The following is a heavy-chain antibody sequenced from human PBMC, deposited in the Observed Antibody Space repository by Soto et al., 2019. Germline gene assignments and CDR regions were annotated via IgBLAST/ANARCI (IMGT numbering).Heavy chain of an antibody. V-gene: IGHV1-18*04. CDR2: ISAYNGNT. D-gene: IGHD5-12*01. Sequence: ASVKVSCKTSGYTFTTYGASWVRQAPGQGLEWMGWISAYNGNTNYAQKLQGRVTMTTDTSTSTAYMELRGLRSDDAAVYYCAKVPSDEWWLPQVNYFDLWGRGTLVTVSS. J-gene: IGHJ2*01. CDR3: AKVPSDEWWLPQVNYFDL. CDR1: GYTFTTYG.